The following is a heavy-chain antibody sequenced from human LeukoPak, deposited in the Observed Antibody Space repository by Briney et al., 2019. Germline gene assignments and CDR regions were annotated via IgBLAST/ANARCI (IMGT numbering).Heavy chain of an antibody. Sequence: GGALRLSCAASGFTISSQAMSWVRQAPGKGLECVSTIGISDVDRHYADSVKGRFTISRDNSKNTLYLQMNSLRADDTAVYYCAKDAPGAGGFDYWGRGTLVTVSS. V-gene: IGHV3-23*01. D-gene: IGHD1-14*01. J-gene: IGHJ4*02. CDR3: AKDAPGAGGFDY. CDR2: IGISDVDR. CDR1: GFTISSQA.